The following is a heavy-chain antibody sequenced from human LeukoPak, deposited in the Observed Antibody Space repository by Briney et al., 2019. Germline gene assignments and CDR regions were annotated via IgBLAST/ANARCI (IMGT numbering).Heavy chain of an antibody. V-gene: IGHV4-34*01. CDR2: ISHSGST. D-gene: IGHD2-2*01. CDR3: ARSPCSSTSCYYYYGMDV. CDR1: SGSFSGYY. J-gene: IGHJ6*02. Sequence: PSETLSLTCAVYSGSFSGYYWSWIRQPPGKGLEWIGEISHSGSTNFNPSLKSRVTISLDTSKNQFSLKVSSVTAADTAVYYCARSPCSSTSCYYYYGMDVWGQGTTVTVSS.